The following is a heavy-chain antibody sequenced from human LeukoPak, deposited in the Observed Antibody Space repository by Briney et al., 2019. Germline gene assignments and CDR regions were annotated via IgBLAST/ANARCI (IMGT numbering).Heavy chain of an antibody. CDR3: AKPSVSGTGRSWFDA. CDR1: GFTFSSYS. CDR2: ISGSGGNT. V-gene: IGHV3-23*01. D-gene: IGHD6-19*01. J-gene: IGHJ5*02. Sequence: GGSLRLSCAASGFTFSSYSMTWVRLAPGKGLEWVSVISGSGGNTVYADSVKGRFTISRDNSKNTLYLQMSSLRAEDTAVYYCAKPSVSGTGRSWFDAWGQGTLVTVSS.